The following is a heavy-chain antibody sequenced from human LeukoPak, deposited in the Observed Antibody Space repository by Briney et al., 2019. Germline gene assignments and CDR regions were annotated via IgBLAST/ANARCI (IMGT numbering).Heavy chain of an antibody. V-gene: IGHV3-30*18. Sequence: GGSLRLSCAASGFTFSSYGMHWVRQAPGKGLECVAVISYDGSNKYYADSVKGRFTISRDNSKNTLYLQMNSLRAEDTAVYYCAKLYDSSGYYYFDYWGEGTLVTVSS. CDR3: AKLYDSSGYYYFDY. J-gene: IGHJ4*02. D-gene: IGHD3-22*01. CDR2: ISYDGSNK. CDR1: GFTFSSYG.